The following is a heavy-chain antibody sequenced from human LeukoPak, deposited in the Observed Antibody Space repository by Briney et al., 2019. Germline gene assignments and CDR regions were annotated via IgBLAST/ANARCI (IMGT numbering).Heavy chain of an antibody. J-gene: IGHJ6*03. CDR1: GFTFSSYA. D-gene: IGHD2-15*01. V-gene: IGHV3-23*01. Sequence: GGSLRLSCAASGFTFSSYAMSWVRQAPGKGLEWVSAISGSGGNTYYADSVKGRFTISRDNSKNTLYLQMDSLRDEDTALYYCARGGGSIRHSYYYYVDVWGKGTSVTVSS. CDR3: ARGGGSIRHSYYYYVDV. CDR2: ISGSGGNT.